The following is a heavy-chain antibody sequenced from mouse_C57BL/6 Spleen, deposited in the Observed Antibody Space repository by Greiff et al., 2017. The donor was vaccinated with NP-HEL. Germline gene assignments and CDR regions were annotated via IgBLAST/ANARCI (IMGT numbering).Heavy chain of an antibody. CDR3: ARWHYYGSSYGFAY. D-gene: IGHD1-1*01. CDR1: GFNIKDYY. J-gene: IGHJ3*01. V-gene: IGHV14-2*01. Sequence: VQLQQSGAELVKPGASVKLSCTASGFNIKDYYMHWVKQRTEQGLEWIGRIDPEDGETKYAPKFPGKATITADTSSNTAYLQLSSLTSEDTAVYYCARWHYYGSSYGFAYWGQGTLVTVSA. CDR2: IDPEDGET.